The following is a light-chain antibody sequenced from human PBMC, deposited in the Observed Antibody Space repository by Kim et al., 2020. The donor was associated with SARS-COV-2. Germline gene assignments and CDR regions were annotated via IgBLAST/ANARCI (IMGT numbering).Light chain of an antibody. CDR1: QSISSY. CDR2: AAS. CDR3: QQSYSTPPAT. V-gene: IGKV1-39*01. Sequence: DIQMTQSPSSLSASVGDRVTITCRASQSISSYLNWYQQKPGKAPKLLIYAASSLQSGVPSRFSGSGSGTDFTLTISSLQPEDFATYYCQQSYSTPPATFGQGTTVDIK. J-gene: IGKJ1*01.